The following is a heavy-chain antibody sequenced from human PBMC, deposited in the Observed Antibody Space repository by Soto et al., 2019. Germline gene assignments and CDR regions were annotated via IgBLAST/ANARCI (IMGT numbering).Heavy chain of an antibody. D-gene: IGHD6-13*01. V-gene: IGHV1-46*01. CDR1: GYTFTSFY. CDR3: ASSPAFSSSWYGIPPDPSHGMDV. J-gene: IGHJ6*02. Sequence: QMQLVQSGAEVKRPGASVRVSCKSSGYTFTSFYIHWVRQAPGQGLEWMGIINPSGGITNFAQRFQGRVAMTRDMSTNTHYMKLSHLKSDDTAVYYCASSPAFSSSWYGIPPDPSHGMDVWGQGTTVTV. CDR2: INPSGGIT.